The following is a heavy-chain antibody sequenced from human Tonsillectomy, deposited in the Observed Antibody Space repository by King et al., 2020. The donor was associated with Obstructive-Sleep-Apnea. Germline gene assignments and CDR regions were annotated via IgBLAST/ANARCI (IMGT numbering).Heavy chain of an antibody. D-gene: IGHD5-18*01. V-gene: IGHV3-9*01. CDR1: GFTFDDYA. J-gene: IGHJ4*02. CDR3: AKDITATAMDKYYFDY. CDR2: ISWNSGSI. Sequence: VKLVESGGGLVQPGRSLRLSCAAPGFTFDDYAMHWVRQAPGKGLEWVSGISWNSGSIGYADSVKGRFTISRDNAKNSLYLQMNSLRAEDTALYYCAKDITATAMDKYYFDYWGQGTLVTVSS.